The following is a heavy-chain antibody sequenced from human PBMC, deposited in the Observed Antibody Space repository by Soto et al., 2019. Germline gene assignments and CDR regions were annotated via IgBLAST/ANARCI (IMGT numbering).Heavy chain of an antibody. Sequence: SVKVSCKAAGITFSSYTISWVLHAPEQGLEWVGRIIRSLCIANYEQKFQGRVTITADKSTSTAYMELRSLRSEDTAVYYCARRRERYCSSTSGYRQGGLDAFDIWGQGTMVTVSS. D-gene: IGHD2-2*01. J-gene: IGHJ3*02. CDR3: ARRRERYCSSTSGYRQGGLDAFDI. CDR2: IIRSLCIA. CDR1: GITFSSYT. V-gene: IGHV1-69*02.